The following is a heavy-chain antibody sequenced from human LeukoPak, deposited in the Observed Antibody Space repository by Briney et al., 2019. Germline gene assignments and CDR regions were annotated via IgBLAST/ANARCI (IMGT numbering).Heavy chain of an antibody. CDR3: AKTILWFGELLYAGPYIDY. V-gene: IGHV3-30*18. J-gene: IGHJ4*02. CDR2: ISYDGSNK. Sequence: GGSLRLSCAASGFTFSSYGMHWVRQAPGKGPEWVAVISYDGSNKYYADSVKGRFTISRDNSKNTLYLQMNSLRAEDTAVYYCAKTILWFGELLYAGPYIDYWGQGTLVTVSS. CDR1: GFTFSSYG. D-gene: IGHD3-10*01.